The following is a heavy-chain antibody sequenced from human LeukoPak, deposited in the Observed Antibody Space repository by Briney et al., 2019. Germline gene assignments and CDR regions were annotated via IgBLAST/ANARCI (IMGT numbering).Heavy chain of an antibody. D-gene: IGHD3-10*01. V-gene: IGHV3-23*01. CDR2: VSVGGETT. CDR3: ASHEAGGSSGTYLPLSVFDH. J-gene: IGHJ4*02. Sequence: GGSLRLSCAASRFSFSKYAMSWVRQAPGKGLELVSVVSVGGETTHYADAVKGRFTISRDNSKNTVYLQMNSLRGDDTAIYYCASHEAGGSSGTYLPLSVFDHWGQGTLVTVSS. CDR1: RFSFSKYA.